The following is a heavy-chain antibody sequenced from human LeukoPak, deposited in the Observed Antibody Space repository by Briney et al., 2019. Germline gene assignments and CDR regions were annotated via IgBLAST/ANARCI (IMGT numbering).Heavy chain of an antibody. CDR1: GGSFSGYY. D-gene: IGHD3-10*01. CDR2: INDSGST. J-gene: IGHJ4*02. V-gene: IGHV4-34*01. Sequence: SETLSLTCAVYGGSFSGYYWSWIRQPPGKGLEWIGEINDSGSTNNNPSLKSRVTISVDTSKNQFSLKLSSVTAADTAVYYCARGPNVLLWFGELPPFDYWGQGTLVTVSS. CDR3: ARGPNVLLWFGELPPFDY.